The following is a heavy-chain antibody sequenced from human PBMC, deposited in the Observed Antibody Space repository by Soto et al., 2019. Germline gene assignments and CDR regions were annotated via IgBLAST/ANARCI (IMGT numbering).Heavy chain of an antibody. CDR1: GYTFTSYY. D-gene: IGHD4-17*01. CDR3: ARVPPENDDYGDYGPDY. V-gene: IGHV1-46*01. CDR2: INPSGGST. Sequence: ASVKVSCKASGYTFTSYYMHWVRQAPGQGLEWMGIINPSGGSTSYAQKLQGRVTMTRDTSTSTVYMELSSLRSEDTAVYYCARVPPENDDYGDYGPDYWGQGTLVTVSS. J-gene: IGHJ4*02.